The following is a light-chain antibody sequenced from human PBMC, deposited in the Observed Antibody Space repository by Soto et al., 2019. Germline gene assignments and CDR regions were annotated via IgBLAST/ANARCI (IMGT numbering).Light chain of an antibody. J-gene: IGKJ4*01. Sequence: DIVMTQTPLSLPVTPGEPSAVSCSSSQSVLDSDDGNTYLDWYQQKPGQAPRLVIFDASTRATGIPDRFTGRGSGTEFTLTISSPQSEDSAVYFCQQYNDWPPITFGGGTKVDIK. CDR2: DAS. V-gene: IGKV2-40*01. CDR3: QQYNDWPPIT. CDR1: QSVLDSDDGNTY.